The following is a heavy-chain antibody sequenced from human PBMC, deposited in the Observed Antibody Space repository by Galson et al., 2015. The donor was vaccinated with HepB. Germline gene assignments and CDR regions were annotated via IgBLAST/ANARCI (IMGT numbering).Heavy chain of an antibody. CDR3: ARAAQAGRFTPTPFWFDP. V-gene: IGHV4-31*03. Sequence: TLSLTCTVSGGSISSGGYYWSWIRQHPGKGLEWIGYIYYSGSTYYNPSLKSRVTISVDTSKNQFSLKLSSVTAADTAVYYCARAAQAGRFTPTPFWFDPWGQGTLVTVSS. CDR2: IYYSGST. CDR1: GGSISSGGYY. D-gene: IGHD3-3*01. J-gene: IGHJ5*02.